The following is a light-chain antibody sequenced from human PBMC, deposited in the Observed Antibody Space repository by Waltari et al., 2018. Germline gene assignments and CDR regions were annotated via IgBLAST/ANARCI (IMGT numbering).Light chain of an antibody. CDR1: SSNIGSNT. V-gene: IGLV1-44*01. CDR3: AAWDDSGVV. CDR2: SNH. Sequence: QSVLTQPPSASGTPGQRVTISCSGSSSNIGSNTVNWYQQPPGPAPKLLIYSNHQRPSGVPDRFSGSKSGTSASLAISGLQSEDEADYYCAAWDDSGVVFGGGTKLTVL. J-gene: IGLJ2*01.